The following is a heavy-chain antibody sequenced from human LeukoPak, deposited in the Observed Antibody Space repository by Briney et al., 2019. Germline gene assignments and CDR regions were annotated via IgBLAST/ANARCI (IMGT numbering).Heavy chain of an antibody. CDR2: INPNSDGT. CDR3: ARDFYDSSGYSRYFDY. Sequence: ASVKVSCKASGYTFTGYYMHWVRQPPGQGLEWMGWINPNSDGTNYAQKFQGRVTMTRDTSISTAYMELSRLRSDDTAVYYCARDFYDSSGYSRYFDYWGQGTLVTVSS. J-gene: IGHJ4*02. D-gene: IGHD3-22*01. V-gene: IGHV1-2*02. CDR1: GYTFTGYY.